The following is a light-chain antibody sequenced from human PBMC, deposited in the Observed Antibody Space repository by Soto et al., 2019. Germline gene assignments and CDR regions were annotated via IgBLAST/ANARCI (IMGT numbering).Light chain of an antibody. CDR3: QQYNKWPLFT. Sequence: EMIMTQSPATLSVSPGERATLSCRASQSVSSNLAWYQQSPGRAPRLLIYGASTKATGIPARFSGSGSGTEFTLTISCLQSEDFAIYYCQQYNKWPLFTFGPGTRVDFK. J-gene: IGKJ3*01. V-gene: IGKV3-15*01. CDR2: GAS. CDR1: QSVSSN.